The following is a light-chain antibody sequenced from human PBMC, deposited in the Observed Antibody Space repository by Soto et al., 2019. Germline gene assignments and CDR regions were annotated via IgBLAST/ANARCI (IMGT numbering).Light chain of an antibody. CDR1: SSNIGNYY. V-gene: IGLV1-47*01. J-gene: IGLJ3*02. CDR3: AAWDDSLSAWV. Sequence: QSVLTQSPSASGTPGQRVTSSCSGSSSNIGNYYVFWYQLLPGTAPQLLIYRSNQRPSGVPARFSGSKSGTSASLAISGLRSEDEADYYCAAWDDSLSAWVFGGGTKLTVL. CDR2: RSN.